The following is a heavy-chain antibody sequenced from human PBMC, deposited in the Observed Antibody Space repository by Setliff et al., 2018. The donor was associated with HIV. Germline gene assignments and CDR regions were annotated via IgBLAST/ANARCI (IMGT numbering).Heavy chain of an antibody. Sequence: SETLSLTCTVSGGSVSSGSYYWSWIRQPPGKGPEWIGYIYYSGSTKHNPSLKSRVTISLDTSKNQFSLKLTSVTAADTAVYYCARDDSSGWHFYYYYGMDVWGQGTTVTVSS. CDR3: ARDDSSGWHFYYYYGMDV. CDR2: IYYSGST. J-gene: IGHJ6*02. D-gene: IGHD6-19*01. V-gene: IGHV4-61*01. CDR1: GGSVSSGSYY.